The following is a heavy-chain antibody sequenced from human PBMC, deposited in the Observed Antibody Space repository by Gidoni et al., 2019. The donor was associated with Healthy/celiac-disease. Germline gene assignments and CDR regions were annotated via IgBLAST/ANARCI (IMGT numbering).Heavy chain of an antibody. CDR2: IYWDDDK. CDR3: AHRQGCSGGSCYNWFDP. CDR1: GFSLSTSGVG. Sequence: QITLKESGPTLVKPTQTLTLTCTFSGFSLSTSGVGVGWIRQPPGKALEWLALIYWDDDKRYSPSLKSRLTITKDTSKNQVVLTMTNMDPVDTATYYCAHRQGCSGGSCYNWFDPWGQGTLVTVSS. V-gene: IGHV2-5*02. D-gene: IGHD2-15*01. J-gene: IGHJ5*02.